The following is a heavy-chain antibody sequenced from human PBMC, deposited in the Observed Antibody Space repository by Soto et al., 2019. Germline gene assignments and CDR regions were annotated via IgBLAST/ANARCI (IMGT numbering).Heavy chain of an antibody. CDR3: ARGSLKGIAGAGTGAFDI. CDR1: GYTFTSYG. D-gene: IGHD6-13*01. J-gene: IGHJ3*02. CDR2: ISAYNGNT. V-gene: IGHV1-18*01. Sequence: SVKVSCKASGYTFTSYGISWLRKAPGQGLEWMGWISAYNGNTNYAQKLQGRVTMTTDTSTSTAYRELRSLRSDDTAVYYCARGSLKGIAGAGTGAFDIWGQGTMVTVSS.